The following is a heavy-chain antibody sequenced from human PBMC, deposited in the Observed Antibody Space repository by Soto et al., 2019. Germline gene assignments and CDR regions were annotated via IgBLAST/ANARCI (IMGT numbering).Heavy chain of an antibody. Sequence: SETLSLTCSVSGASIAGSSYWSWIRQPAGKGLEWIGRFSLSGTTNYSPSLRSRVTMSADVSKNQFSLRLTSVTAADTALYYCARDMHAGFTHYFDPWGQGTLVTVSS. CDR3: ARDMHAGFTHYFDP. CDR2: FSLSGTT. D-gene: IGHD1-26*01. CDR1: GASIAGSSY. V-gene: IGHV4-4*07. J-gene: IGHJ5*02.